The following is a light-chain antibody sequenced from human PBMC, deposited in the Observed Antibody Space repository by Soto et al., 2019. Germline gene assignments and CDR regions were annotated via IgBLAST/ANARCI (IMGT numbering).Light chain of an antibody. Sequence: DIVMTQSPDSLAVSLGERATINCKSSQSVLYSSNNKNYLAWYQQKPGQPPKLLIYWASTRESGVPDRFSGSGSGTDFTLTISRLEPEDFAVYYCQQCGSSPWTFGQGTKVDIK. CDR3: QQCGSSPWT. V-gene: IGKV4-1*01. CDR1: QSVLYSSNNKNY. CDR2: WAS. J-gene: IGKJ1*01.